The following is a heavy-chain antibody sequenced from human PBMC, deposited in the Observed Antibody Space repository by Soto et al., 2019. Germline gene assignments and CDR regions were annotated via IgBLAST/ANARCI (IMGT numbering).Heavy chain of an antibody. CDR1: GFTFSSYA. Sequence: GGSLRLSCAASGFTFSSYAMSWVRQAPGKGLEWVSAISGSGGSTYYADSVKGRFTISRDNSKNTLYLQMNSLRAEDTAVYYCAKDYLRDPYCSGGSCSYYFDYWGQGTLVTVSS. J-gene: IGHJ4*02. CDR2: ISGSGGST. CDR3: AKDYLRDPYCSGGSCSYYFDY. D-gene: IGHD2-15*01. V-gene: IGHV3-23*01.